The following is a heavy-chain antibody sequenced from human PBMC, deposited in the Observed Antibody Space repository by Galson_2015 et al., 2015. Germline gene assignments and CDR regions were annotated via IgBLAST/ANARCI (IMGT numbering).Heavy chain of an antibody. D-gene: IGHD4-11*01. CDR1: GFTFGSYA. CDR3: ARLPDYNPFQY. CDR2: ISGDSGTT. J-gene: IGHJ4*02. Sequence: SLRLSCAASGFTFGSYAMAWLRQAPGKGLEWVSSISGDSGTTFYADSVKGRFTISRDNSQNTLYLHMNSLRAEDTAVYSCARLPDYNPFQYWGQGTLVTVSS. V-gene: IGHV3-23*01.